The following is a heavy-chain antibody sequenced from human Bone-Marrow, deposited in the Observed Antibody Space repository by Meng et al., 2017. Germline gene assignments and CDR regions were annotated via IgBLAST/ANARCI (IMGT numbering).Heavy chain of an antibody. CDR3: AKAPIVLMVYAINWFDP. V-gene: IGHV3-23*01. D-gene: IGHD2-8*01. CDR1: GFTFSSYA. Sequence: GGSLRLSCAASGFTFSSYAMSWVRQAPGKGLEWVSAISGSGGSTYYADSVKGRFTISRDNSKNTLYLQMNSLRAEDTAVYYCAKAPIVLMVYAINWFDPWGQGTLVTVSS. J-gene: IGHJ5*02. CDR2: ISGSGGST.